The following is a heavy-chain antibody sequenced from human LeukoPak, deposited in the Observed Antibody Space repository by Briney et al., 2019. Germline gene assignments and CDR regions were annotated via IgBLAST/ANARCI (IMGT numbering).Heavy chain of an antibody. Sequence: SVKVSCKASGGTFSSYAISWVRQAPGQGLEWMGGIIPIFGTANYAQKFQGRVTITADESTSTAYMELSSLRSEDTAVYYCATLPDTAMVPDYWGQGTLVTVSS. CDR2: IIPIFGTA. CDR1: GGTFSSYA. J-gene: IGHJ4*02. V-gene: IGHV1-69*13. D-gene: IGHD5-18*01. CDR3: ATLPDTAMVPDY.